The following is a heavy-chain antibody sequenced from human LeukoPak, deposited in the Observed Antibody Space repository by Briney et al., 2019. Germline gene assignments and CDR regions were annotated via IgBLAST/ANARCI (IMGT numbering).Heavy chain of an antibody. CDR3: ARERGDWNYDY. Sequence: SVKVSCKASGGTFSSYAISWVRQAPGQGLEWMGGIIPIFGTANYAQKFQGRDTITADKSTSTAYMELSSLRSEDTAVYYCARERGDWNYDYWGQGTLVTVSS. D-gene: IGHD1-7*01. V-gene: IGHV1-69*06. CDR2: IIPIFGTA. J-gene: IGHJ4*02. CDR1: GGTFSSYA.